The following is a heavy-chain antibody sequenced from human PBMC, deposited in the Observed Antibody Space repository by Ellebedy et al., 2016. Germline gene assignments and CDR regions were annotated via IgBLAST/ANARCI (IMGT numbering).Heavy chain of an antibody. CDR3: ATYTMGRLDY. Sequence: SETLSLTCTVSGGSINSSYWTWIRQPPGKALEWIGHSYHSGIPFYSPSLKSRVTISVDTSKNQFSLKLSSVTAADTAVYYCATYTMGRLDYWGRGTLVAVSS. V-gene: IGHV4-59*08. CDR2: SYHSGIP. CDR1: GGSINSSY. J-gene: IGHJ4*02. D-gene: IGHD1-1*01.